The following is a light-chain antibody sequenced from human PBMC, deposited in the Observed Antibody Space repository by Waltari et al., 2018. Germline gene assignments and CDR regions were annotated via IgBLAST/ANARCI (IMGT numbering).Light chain of an antibody. CDR3: AAWDDSLNGVV. Sequence: QSVLTQPPSASGTPGQRVTISCSGSSSNIGSNTVNWYQQLPGTAPKLLSYSNNRRAAGVPDRCSGSKAGTSASLAISGLQSEDEADYYCAAWDDSLNGVVFGGGTKLTVL. CDR2: SNN. J-gene: IGLJ2*01. CDR1: SSNIGSNT. V-gene: IGLV1-44*01.